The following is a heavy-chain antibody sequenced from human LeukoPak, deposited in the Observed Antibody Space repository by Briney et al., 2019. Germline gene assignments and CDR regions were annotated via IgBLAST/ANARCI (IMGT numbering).Heavy chain of an antibody. V-gene: IGHV1-46*01. D-gene: IGHD6-13*01. CDR1: GYTFTSYY. CDR2: INPSGGST. Sequence: GASVKVSCKASGYTFTSYYMHWVRQAPGQGLEWMGIINPSGGSTSYAQKFQGRVTITRNTSISTAYMELSSLRSEDTAVYYCARHLVGSSWYFDYMDVWGKGTTVTVSS. J-gene: IGHJ6*03. CDR3: ARHLVGSSWYFDYMDV.